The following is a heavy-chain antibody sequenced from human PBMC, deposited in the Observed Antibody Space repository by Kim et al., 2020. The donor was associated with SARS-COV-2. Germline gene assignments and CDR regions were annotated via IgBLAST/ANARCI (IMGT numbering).Heavy chain of an antibody. CDR1: GYTFTSYV. CDR3: AGDIEGDAACYFDY. Sequence: ASVKVSCKTSGYTFTSYVVHWVRQAPGQGLEWMGRIVPVNGNTKYSQTFQGRVTITTDTSANTVHMELSGLRSEDTALYYCAGDIEGDAACYFDYWGQGTLVTVSS. V-gene: IGHV1-3*01. D-gene: IGHD1-26*01. CDR2: IVPVNGNT. J-gene: IGHJ4*02.